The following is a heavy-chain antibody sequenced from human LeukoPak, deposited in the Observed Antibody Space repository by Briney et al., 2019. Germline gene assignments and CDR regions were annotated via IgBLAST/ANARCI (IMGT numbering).Heavy chain of an antibody. CDR2: IKNDGSEE. CDR3: ARAIRGSAVDTGDR. V-gene: IGHV3-7*01. J-gene: IGHJ4*02. CDR1: GLTFSRYW. Sequence: GGSLRLSCAASGLTFSRYWMRWVRQAPGKGPEGVANIKNDGSEEYYVDSVKGRFTISRDNARNSLFLQMNSLTVEDTAVYYCARAIRGSAVDTGDRWGQGTLVTVSS. D-gene: IGHD3-10*01.